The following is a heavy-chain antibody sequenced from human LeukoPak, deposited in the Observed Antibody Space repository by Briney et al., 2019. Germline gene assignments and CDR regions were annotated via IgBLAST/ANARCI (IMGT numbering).Heavy chain of an antibody. D-gene: IGHD3-22*01. CDR2: ISSSGSTT. CDR1: GFTFSDYY. CDR3: AREDYYNSSGSFDY. V-gene: IGHV3-11*01. Sequence: PGGSLRLSCAASGFTFSDYYMSWIRQAPGKGLEWVSYISSSGSTTYYADSVKGRFTISRDNAKNSLYLQMNSLRAEDTAVYYCAREDYYNSSGSFDYWGQGTLVTVSS. J-gene: IGHJ4*02.